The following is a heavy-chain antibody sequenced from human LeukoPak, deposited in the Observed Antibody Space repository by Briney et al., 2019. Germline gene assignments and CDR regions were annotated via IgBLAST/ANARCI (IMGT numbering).Heavy chain of an antibody. V-gene: IGHV4-4*02. D-gene: IGHD2-8*01. CDR1: GGSISSSNW. CDR2: IYHSGST. CDR3: AQNGQSGFSFDP. Sequence: SGTLSLTCAVSGGSISSSNWWSWVHQPPGKGLEWIGEIYHSGSTNYNPSLKSRVTISVDKSKNQFSLKLSSVTVADTAVYYCAQNGQSGFSFDPWGQGTLVTVSS. J-gene: IGHJ5*02.